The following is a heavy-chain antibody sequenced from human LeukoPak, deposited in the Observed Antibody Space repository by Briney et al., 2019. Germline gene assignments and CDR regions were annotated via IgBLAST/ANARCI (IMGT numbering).Heavy chain of an antibody. J-gene: IGHJ4*02. D-gene: IGHD6-19*01. V-gene: IGHV3-7*01. Sequence: GGSLRLSCAASGFTFSSYGMSWVRQAPGKGLEWVANIKQDGSEKYYVDSVKGRFTISRDNAKNSLYLQMNRLRAEDTAVYYCARGEQWLEDWGQGALVTVSS. CDR2: IKQDGSEK. CDR3: ARGEQWLED. CDR1: GFTFSSYG.